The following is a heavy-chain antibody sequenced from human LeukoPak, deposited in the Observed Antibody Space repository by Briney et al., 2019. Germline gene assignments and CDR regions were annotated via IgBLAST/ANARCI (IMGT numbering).Heavy chain of an antibody. D-gene: IGHD1-14*01. J-gene: IGHJ4*02. CDR3: ARTTGLFDY. V-gene: IGHV4-59*01. Sequence: PSETLSLTCTVSGGSIRSYYWSWIRQPPGKGLEWIGYIYYSGNTNYNPSPKSRVTISVDTSKNQFSLKLSSVTAADTALYYCARTTGLFDYWGQGTLVTVSS. CDR1: GGSIRSYY. CDR2: IYYSGNT.